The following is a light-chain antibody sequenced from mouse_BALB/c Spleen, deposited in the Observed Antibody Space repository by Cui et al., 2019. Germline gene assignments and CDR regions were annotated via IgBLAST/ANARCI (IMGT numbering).Light chain of an antibody. Sequence: DLVLTQSPAPLLVTPGESVSLISRARQSISNNLHGYQQKSHESPRLLIKYASQYISGVPSWCSGSGSGTDFTFSINSGENEDVGMYYCQQSNSWPLLTFGAGTKLELK. CDR2: YAS. CDR1: QSISNN. V-gene: IGKV5-43*01. CDR3: QQSNSWPLLT. J-gene: IGKJ5*01.